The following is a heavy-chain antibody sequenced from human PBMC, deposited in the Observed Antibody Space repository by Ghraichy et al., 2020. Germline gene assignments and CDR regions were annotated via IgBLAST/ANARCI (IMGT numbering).Heavy chain of an antibody. Sequence: GGSLRLSCAASGLSFRKYGVHWVRQAPGKGLEWVALISHDGNEHYYADAVKGRFSISRDNSKNTVDLQMRSLRPEDTAVYYCAKELYYYDSSSYYPLDHWGHGTLVTVTS. J-gene: IGHJ4*01. CDR1: GLSFRKYG. CDR2: ISHDGNEH. D-gene: IGHD3-22*01. CDR3: AKELYYYDSSSYYPLDH. V-gene: IGHV3-30*18.